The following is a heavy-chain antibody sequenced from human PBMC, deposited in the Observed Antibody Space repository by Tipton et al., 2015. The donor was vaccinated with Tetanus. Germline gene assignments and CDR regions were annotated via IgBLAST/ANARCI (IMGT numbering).Heavy chain of an antibody. CDR1: GYTFNTYW. CDR2: IWPGDSTA. Sequence: LVQSGAEVKKPGDSLNISCKASGYTFNTYWIAWVRQRPGRGLEWMGIIWPGDSTARYSPSFQGHVTISVDKSATTTYLQWDTLKASDTATYYCARHWSKAFASSFDPWGQGTLVIVSS. CDR3: ARHWSKAFASSFDP. V-gene: IGHV5-51*01. J-gene: IGHJ5*02. D-gene: IGHD6-13*01.